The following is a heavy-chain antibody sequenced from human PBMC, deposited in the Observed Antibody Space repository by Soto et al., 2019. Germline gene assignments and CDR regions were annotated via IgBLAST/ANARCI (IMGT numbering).Heavy chain of an antibody. Sequence: SVKVSCKASGGTFSSYAISWVRQAPGQGLEWMGGIIPIFGTANYAQKFQGRVTITADESTSTAYMELSSLRSEDTAVYYCARDRSYYDSSGFHDAFDIWGQGTMVTVSS. J-gene: IGHJ3*02. CDR2: IIPIFGTA. CDR1: GGTFSSYA. V-gene: IGHV1-69*13. D-gene: IGHD3-22*01. CDR3: ARDRSYYDSSGFHDAFDI.